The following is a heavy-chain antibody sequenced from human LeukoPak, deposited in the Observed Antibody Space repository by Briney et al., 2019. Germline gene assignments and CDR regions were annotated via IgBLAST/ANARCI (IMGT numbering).Heavy chain of an antibody. Sequence: ASVKVSCKASGYTFTSYDINWVRQATGQGLEWMGWMNPYWCNTGFAQKFQGRVPMTRNTSISTAYMDLSSLRSEDTAVYYCARRRSYEVGAIPPNWFDPWGQGTLVTVSS. J-gene: IGHJ5*02. CDR1: GYTFTSYD. V-gene: IGHV1-8*01. CDR3: ARRRSYEVGAIPPNWFDP. CDR2: MNPYWCNT. D-gene: IGHD1-26*01.